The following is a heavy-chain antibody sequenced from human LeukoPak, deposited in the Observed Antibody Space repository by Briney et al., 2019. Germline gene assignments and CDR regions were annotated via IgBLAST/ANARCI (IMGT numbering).Heavy chain of an antibody. CDR3: ARGRYCSDGNCYHNWFDP. CDR1: GYTFTGYY. CDR2: INPNSGGT. V-gene: IGHV1-2*02. D-gene: IGHD2-15*01. J-gene: IGHJ5*02. Sequence: ASVKVSCKASGYTFTGYYTHWVRQAPGQGPEWMGWINPNSGGTDYAQKFQGRVTMTRDTSINTAYMEVISLRPDDTAVYYCARGRYCSDGNCYHNWFDPWGQGTLVSVSS.